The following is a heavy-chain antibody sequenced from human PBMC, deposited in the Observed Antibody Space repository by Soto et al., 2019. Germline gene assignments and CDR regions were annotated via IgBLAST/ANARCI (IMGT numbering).Heavy chain of an antibody. V-gene: IGHV1-24*01. CDR1: GYTLTELS. Sequence: ASVKVSCKVSGYTLTELSMHWVRQAPGKGLEWMGGFDPEDGETIYAQKFQGRVTMTEDTSTDTAYMELSSLRSEDTAVYYCATAYPLRYFDWTANRRFTFDIWGQGTMVTVSS. CDR2: FDPEDGET. D-gene: IGHD3-9*01. CDR3: ATAYPLRYFDWTANRRFTFDI. J-gene: IGHJ3*02.